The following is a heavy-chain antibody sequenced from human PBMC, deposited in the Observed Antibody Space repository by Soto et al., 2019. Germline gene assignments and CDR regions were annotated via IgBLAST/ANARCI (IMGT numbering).Heavy chain of an antibody. D-gene: IGHD3-16*01. CDR1: GAKFTDYA. Sequence: VHLVQSGPEVEKPGSSLRVSCKSSGAKFTDYAISWVRQAPGQGLEWMGGVKPFCGTTEYAQRFQGRLSITADESTSTVFMELSPVTSDDTAVYYCARRLDAFDIWGQGTVVTVSS. J-gene: IGHJ3*02. V-gene: IGHV1-69*12. CDR3: ARRLDAFDI. CDR2: VKPFCGTT.